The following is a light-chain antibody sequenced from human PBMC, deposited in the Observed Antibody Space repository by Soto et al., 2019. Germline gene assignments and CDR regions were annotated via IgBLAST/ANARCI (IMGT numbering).Light chain of an antibody. J-gene: IGKJ2*01. Sequence: IQLTQSPSSLSASIGDRVTITCRASEDIINYLAWYQQKPGKAPNLLIYASSTLQSGVPSTFSGSGSRTDFTLTISSLQPEDFATYYCQQLISYPPTFGQGTKLEI. V-gene: IGKV1-9*01. CDR3: QQLISYPPT. CDR1: EDIINY. CDR2: ASS.